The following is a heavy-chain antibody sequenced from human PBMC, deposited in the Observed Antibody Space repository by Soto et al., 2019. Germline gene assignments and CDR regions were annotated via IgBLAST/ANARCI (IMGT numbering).Heavy chain of an antibody. Sequence: SETLSLTCAVYGGSFSGYYWSWIRQPPGKGLEWIGEINHSGSTNYNPSLKSRVTISVDTSKNQFSLKLSSVTAADTAVYYCARGTGRYYYGMDVWGQGTTVTVSS. CDR2: INHSGST. CDR3: ARGTGRYYYGMDV. J-gene: IGHJ6*02. CDR1: GGSFSGYY. V-gene: IGHV4-34*01.